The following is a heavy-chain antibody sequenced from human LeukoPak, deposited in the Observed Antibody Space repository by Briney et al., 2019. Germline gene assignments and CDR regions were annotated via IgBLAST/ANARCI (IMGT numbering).Heavy chain of an antibody. V-gene: IGHV1-69*06. J-gene: IGHJ5*02. CDR3: ARDNKPKRSGYSPYNWFDP. CDR1: GYTFTSYA. D-gene: IGHD3-22*01. Sequence: ASVKVSCKASGYTFTSYAISWVRQAPGQGLEWMGGIIPIFGTANYAQKFQGRVTITADKSTSTAYMELSSLRSEDTAVYYCARDNKPKRSGYSPYNWFDPWGQGTLVTVSS. CDR2: IIPIFGTA.